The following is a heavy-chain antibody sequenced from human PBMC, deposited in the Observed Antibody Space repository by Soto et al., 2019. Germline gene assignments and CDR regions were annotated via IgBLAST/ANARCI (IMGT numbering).Heavy chain of an antibody. CDR1: GGSISSGDYY. CDR3: ATSKYSSSWYDLDY. J-gene: IGHJ4*02. D-gene: IGHD6-13*01. V-gene: IGHV4-61*08. CDR2: IYYSGST. Sequence: PSETLSLTCTVSGGSISSGDYYWSWIRQPPGKGLEWIGYIYYSGSTNYNPSLKSRVTISVDTSKNQFSLKLSSVTAADTAVYYCATSKYSSSWYDLDYWGQGTLVTVSS.